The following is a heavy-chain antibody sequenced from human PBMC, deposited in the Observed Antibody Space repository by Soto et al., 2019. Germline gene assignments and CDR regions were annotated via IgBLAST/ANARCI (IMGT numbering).Heavy chain of an antibody. CDR3: ARFPMCFGELHY. J-gene: IGHJ4*02. D-gene: IGHD3-10*01. V-gene: IGHV4-30-2*01. CDR2: LHHSGDT. CDR1: GASIGSGSYS. Sequence: QLQLQESGSGLVRPSQTLSLTCTVSGASIGSGSYSWNWIRQPPGKGLEWIGYLHHSGDTYFNPSLRRRVSISVDRSNNQFSLKLISVTAADTAVYYCARFPMCFGELHYWGQGALVNVSS.